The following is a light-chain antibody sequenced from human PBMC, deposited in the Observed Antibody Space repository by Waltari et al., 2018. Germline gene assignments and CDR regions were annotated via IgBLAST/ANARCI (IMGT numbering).Light chain of an antibody. J-gene: IGLJ2*01. CDR3: CSYAGSTTHVI. V-gene: IGLV2-23*02. CDR2: EVT. Sequence: QSALTQPASVSGSPGQSITISCTGTSSDVGSYNLVSWSKQNPGKAPKLMIYEVTKRPSGVSNRFSGSKSGNTASLTISGLQAEDEADYCCCSYAGSTTHVIFGGGTKLTVL. CDR1: SSDVGSYNL.